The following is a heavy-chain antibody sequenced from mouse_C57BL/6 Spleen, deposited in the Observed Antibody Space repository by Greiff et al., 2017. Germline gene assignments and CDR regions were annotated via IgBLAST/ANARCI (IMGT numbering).Heavy chain of an antibody. Sequence: EVQRVESGPGLVKPSQSLSLTCSVTGYSITSGYYWNWIRQFPGNKLEWMGYISYDGSNNYNPSLKNRISITRDTSKNQFFLKLNSVTTEDTATYYCASEAWIYYYGSSPAWFAYWGQGTLVTVSA. CDR1: GYSITSGYY. D-gene: IGHD1-1*01. V-gene: IGHV3-6*01. CDR3: ASEAWIYYYGSSPAWFAY. J-gene: IGHJ3*01. CDR2: ISYDGSN.